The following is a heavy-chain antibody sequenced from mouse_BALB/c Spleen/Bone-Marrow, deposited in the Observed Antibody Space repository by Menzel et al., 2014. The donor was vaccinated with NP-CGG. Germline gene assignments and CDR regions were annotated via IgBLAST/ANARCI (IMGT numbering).Heavy chain of an antibody. CDR2: INPDSSTI. CDR1: GFDFSRYW. D-gene: IGHD1-2*01. CDR3: AKNYYFGYVAY. Sequence: EVQLVESGGGLVQPGGSLKLSCAASGFDFSRYWMTWVRQAPGKGLEWIGEINPDSSTINYAPSLKDKFIISRDNAKNTLYLQMSKVGSEDTALYYCAKNYYFGYVAYWGQGTLVTVSA. J-gene: IGHJ3*01. V-gene: IGHV4-1*02.